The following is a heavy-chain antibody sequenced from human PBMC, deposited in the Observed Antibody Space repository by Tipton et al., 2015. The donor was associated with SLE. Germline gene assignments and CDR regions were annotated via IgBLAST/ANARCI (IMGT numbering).Heavy chain of an antibody. Sequence: LRVSCTVSGGSISSHYWSWIRQPPGKGLEWIGYIYYSGSTNYNPSLKSRVNISVDTSKNQFSLKLSSVTAADTAVYYCARHPPRGGSGYALDNGGQGTLVTVSS. CDR3: ARHPPRGGSGYALDN. CDR1: GGSISSHY. J-gene: IGHJ4*02. CDR2: IYYSGST. V-gene: IGHV4-59*11. D-gene: IGHD5-12*01.